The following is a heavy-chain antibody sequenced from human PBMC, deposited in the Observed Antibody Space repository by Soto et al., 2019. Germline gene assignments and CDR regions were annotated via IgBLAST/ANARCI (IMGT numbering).Heavy chain of an antibody. CDR3: ATDLGTRLDAFDI. CDR2: FDPEDGET. Sequence: GASVKVSCKASGYTFTSYYMHWVRQAPGKGLEWMGGFDPEDGETIYAQKFQGRVTMTGDTSTDTAYMELSSLRSEDTAVYYCATDLGTRLDAFDIWGQGTMVTVSS. D-gene: IGHD2-2*01. J-gene: IGHJ3*02. V-gene: IGHV1-24*01. CDR1: GYTFTSYY.